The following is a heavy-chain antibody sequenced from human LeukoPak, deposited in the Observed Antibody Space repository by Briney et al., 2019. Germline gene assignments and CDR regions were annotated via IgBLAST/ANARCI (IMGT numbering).Heavy chain of an antibody. D-gene: IGHD4-23*01. Sequence: PGGSLRLSCAASGFTFSSYSMNWVRQAPGKGLEWVSSISSSSSYIYYADSVKGRFTISRDNAKNSLHLQMNSLRAEDTAVYYCARAATVVTLYYYYYMDVWGKGTTVTVSS. CDR3: ARAATVVTLYYYYYMDV. J-gene: IGHJ6*03. V-gene: IGHV3-21*01. CDR2: ISSSSSYI. CDR1: GFTFSSYS.